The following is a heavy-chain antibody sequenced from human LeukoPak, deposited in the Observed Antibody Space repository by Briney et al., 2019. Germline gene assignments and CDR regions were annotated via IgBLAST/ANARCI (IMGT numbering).Heavy chain of an antibody. CDR1: GFTFTSSA. D-gene: IGHD2-15*01. CDR3: AADPCSGGSCYAYYYYYGMDV. Sequence: GTSVKVSCKASGFTFTSSAMQWVRQARGQRLEWIGWIVAGSGNTNYAQKFQERVTITRDMSTSTAYMELSSLRSEDTAVYYCAADPCSGGSCYAYYYYYGMDVWGQGTTVTVSS. J-gene: IGHJ6*02. V-gene: IGHV1-58*02. CDR2: IVAGSGNT.